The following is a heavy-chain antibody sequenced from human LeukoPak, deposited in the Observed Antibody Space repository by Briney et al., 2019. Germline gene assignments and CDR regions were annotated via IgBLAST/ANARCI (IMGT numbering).Heavy chain of an antibody. CDR2: ISSSSSYI. J-gene: IGHJ4*02. Sequence: GGSLRLSCAASGFTFSSYSMNWVRQAPGKGLEWVSSISSSSSYIYYANSVKGRFTISRDNAKNSLYLQMNSLRAEDAAVYYCVRDYENLAGSKTRFHYWGQGTLVTVSS. CDR3: VRDYENLAGSKTRFHY. V-gene: IGHV3-21*01. CDR1: GFTFSSYS. D-gene: IGHD3-9*01.